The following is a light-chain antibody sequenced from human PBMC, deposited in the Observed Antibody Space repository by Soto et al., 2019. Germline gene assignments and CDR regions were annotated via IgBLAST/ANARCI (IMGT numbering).Light chain of an antibody. CDR2: GAS. V-gene: IGKV3-15*01. CDR1: QSVSSN. J-gene: IGKJ1*01. CDR3: QHYNNWPPWT. Sequence: EIPMTQSPATLSVSPGERATLSCRASQSVSSNLAWYQQKPGQAPRLLIYGASTRATGIPARFSGSGSGTEFTLTISSLQSEDFAVYYCQHYNNWPPWTFGQGTKVDI.